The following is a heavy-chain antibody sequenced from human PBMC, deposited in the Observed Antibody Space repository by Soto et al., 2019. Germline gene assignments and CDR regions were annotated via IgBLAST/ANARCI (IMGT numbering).Heavy chain of an antibody. CDR3: NTDPYSSL. V-gene: IGHV3-15*01. Sequence: PGGSLRLSCAAPGFTFSNAWMGWVRQAPGKGLEWVGRLKSKADGGTTDYAAPVKGRFTISRDDSDSILFLQMNSLKPDDTAVYFCNTDPYSSLWGQGTLVTVSS. CDR1: GFTFSNAW. CDR2: LKSKADGGTT. D-gene: IGHD2-15*01. J-gene: IGHJ4*02.